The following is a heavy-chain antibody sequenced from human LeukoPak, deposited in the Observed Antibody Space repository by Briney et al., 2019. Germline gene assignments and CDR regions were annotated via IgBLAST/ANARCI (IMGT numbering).Heavy chain of an antibody. V-gene: IGHV3-43*02. CDR1: GFSFDDYA. CDR3: AKDIYRASSGPGPHGDAFDI. D-gene: IGHD6-25*01. CDR2: ISGDGGST. J-gene: IGHJ3*02. Sequence: PGGSLRLSCAAPGFSFDDYAMHWVRQAPGKGLEWVSLISGDGGSTYYADSVKGRFTISRDNSKNSLYLQMDSLRTEDTALYYCAKDIYRASSGPGPHGDAFDIWGQGTMVTVSS.